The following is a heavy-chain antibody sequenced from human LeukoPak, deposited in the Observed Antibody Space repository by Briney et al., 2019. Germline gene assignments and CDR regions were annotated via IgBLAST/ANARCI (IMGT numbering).Heavy chain of an antibody. J-gene: IGHJ4*02. D-gene: IGHD6-13*01. CDR1: GFTFSSYN. V-gene: IGHV3-48*02. Sequence: PGGSLRLSCAASGFTFSSYNMNWVRQAPGKGLEWVSYISPGSSTIYYADSVKGRFTISRDNAKNSLYLQMDSLRDEDTAVYYCARSKQLDYWGQGTLVTVSS. CDR2: ISPGSSTI. CDR3: ARSKQLDY.